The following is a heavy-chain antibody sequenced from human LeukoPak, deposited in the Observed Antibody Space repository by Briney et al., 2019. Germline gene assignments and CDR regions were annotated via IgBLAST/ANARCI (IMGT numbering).Heavy chain of an antibody. V-gene: IGHV3-23*01. CDR1: GFTFSNYA. CDR3: AKGISSPLYYFDN. D-gene: IGHD2-15*01. CDR2: ISSSSSHI. J-gene: IGHJ4*02. Sequence: GGSLRLSCAASGFTFSNYAMRWVRQAPGKGLEWVSSISSSSSHIYYADSVRGRFTISRDNSGNTLYLQMNSLRAEDTAIYCCAKGISSPLYYFDNWGQGILVTVSS.